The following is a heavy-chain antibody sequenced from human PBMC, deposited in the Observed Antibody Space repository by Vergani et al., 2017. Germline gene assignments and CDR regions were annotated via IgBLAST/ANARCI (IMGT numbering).Heavy chain of an antibody. D-gene: IGHD3-9*01. Sequence: EVQLVESGGGLVQPGGSLRLSCAASGFIFSSYWMSWVRQAPGKGLQWVANIKQDGSEKYYVDSVKGRFTISRDNAKNSLYLQMNSLRAEDTAVYYCAGDRRNYDSLTGYPRWYSYYYGMYVWGQGATVTVSS. CDR2: IKQDGSEK. J-gene: IGHJ6*02. CDR3: AGDRRNYDSLTGYPRWYSYYYGMYV. CDR1: GFIFSSYW. V-gene: IGHV3-7*01.